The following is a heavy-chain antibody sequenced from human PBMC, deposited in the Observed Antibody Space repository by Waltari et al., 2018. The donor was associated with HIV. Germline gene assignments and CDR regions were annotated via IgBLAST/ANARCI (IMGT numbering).Heavy chain of an antibody. D-gene: IGHD3-22*01. CDR3: AKSPNSPMAVRNYYYFDL. CDR1: AFTFNISS. V-gene: IGHV3-23*04. Sequence: EEQMVDSGVRLILSGGSLRLSCGASAFTFNISSLPRVRQAPGKGLEWVSGISASGGTTNYADSVKGRFTISRDNPKKTLFLQMKTLRVEDTAVYFCAKSPNSPMAVRNYYYFDLWGRGTLVTVSS. CDR2: ISASGGTT. J-gene: IGHJ2*01.